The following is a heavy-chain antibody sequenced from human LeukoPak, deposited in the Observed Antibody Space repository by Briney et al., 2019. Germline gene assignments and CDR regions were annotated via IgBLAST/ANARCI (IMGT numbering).Heavy chain of an antibody. J-gene: IGHJ4*02. CDR2: EYCDGTT. D-gene: IGHD3-10*01. CDR1: GDSISSSHY. CDR3: ARGTGSYGSNLDN. Sequence: SETLSLTCTVSGDSISSSHYWGWIRQAPGKGLEWIGNEYCDGTTYYNPSLQSRLTLPVDTSKNQFSLKLTSVTAAATAVYYCARGTGSYGSNLDNWGQGTLVTVSS. V-gene: IGHV4-39*01.